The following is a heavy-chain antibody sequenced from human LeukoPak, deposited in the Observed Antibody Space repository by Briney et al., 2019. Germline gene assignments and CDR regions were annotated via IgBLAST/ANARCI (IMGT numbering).Heavy chain of an antibody. CDR3: AKGATYYYGSGAEYFQH. CDR2: ISWDGGST. CDR1: GFTFDDYA. V-gene: IGHV3-43D*03. J-gene: IGHJ1*01. Sequence: GGSLRLSCAASGFTFDDYAMHWVRQAPGKGLEWVSLISWDGGSTYYADSVKGRFTISRDNSKNSLYLQMNSLRAEDTALYYCAKGATYYYGSGAEYFQHWGQGTLVTVSS. D-gene: IGHD3-10*01.